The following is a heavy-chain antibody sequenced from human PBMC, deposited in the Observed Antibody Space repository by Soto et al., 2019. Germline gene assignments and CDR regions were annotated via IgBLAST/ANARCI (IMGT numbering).Heavy chain of an antibody. J-gene: IGHJ4*02. CDR3: AVASLTGLFDY. CDR2: INHSGST. Sequence: SETLSLTCAVYGGSFSGYYWGWIRQPPGKGLEWIGEINHSGSTNYNPSLKSRVTISVDTSKNQFSLKLSSVTAADTAVYYCAVASLTGLFDYWGQGTLVTVSS. V-gene: IGHV4-34*01. D-gene: IGHD7-27*01. CDR1: GGSFSGYY.